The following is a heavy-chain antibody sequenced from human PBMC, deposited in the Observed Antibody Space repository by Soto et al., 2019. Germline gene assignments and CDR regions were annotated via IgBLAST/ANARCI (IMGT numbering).Heavy chain of an antibody. CDR3: SRGGWFEYLVY. D-gene: IGHD6-6*01. V-gene: IGHV4-30-2*01. J-gene: IGHJ4*02. CDR2: INHLETT. CDR1: GASITYGAYS. Sequence: SETLSLTCTVSGASITYGAYSWSWIRQTPGKGMEWIGYINHLETTFYNPSFESRLTLSIDRPKNQFSLNLKSMSAADRAVYFCSRGGWFEYLVYLGQGTLVPVSS.